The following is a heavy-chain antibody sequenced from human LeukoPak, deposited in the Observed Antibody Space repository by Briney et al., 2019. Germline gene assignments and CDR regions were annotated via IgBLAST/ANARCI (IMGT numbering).Heavy chain of an antibody. Sequence: KPSETLSLTCTVSGGSISSGDYYWSWIRQPPGKGLEWIGYSYYSGSTYYNPSLKSRVTISVDTSKNQFSLKLSSVTAADTAVYYCARAPPYGSGSYPFDYWGQGTLVTVSS. CDR1: GGSISSGDYY. CDR2: SYYSGST. V-gene: IGHV4-30-4*01. D-gene: IGHD3-10*01. J-gene: IGHJ4*02. CDR3: ARAPPYGSGSYPFDY.